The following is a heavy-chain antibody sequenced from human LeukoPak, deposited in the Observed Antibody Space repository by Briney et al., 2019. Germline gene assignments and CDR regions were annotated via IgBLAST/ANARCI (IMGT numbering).Heavy chain of an antibody. CDR2: INSDGSST. J-gene: IGHJ4*02. V-gene: IGHV3-74*01. CDR3: VRDYVWGSYRPLGY. Sequence: QPGGSLRLSCAASGFTFSSYWMHWVRQAPGKGLVWVSRINSDGSSTSYADSVKGRFTISRDSAKNTLYLQMNSLRVEDTAVYYCVRDYVWGSYRPLGYWGQGTLVTVSS. D-gene: IGHD3-16*02. CDR1: GFTFSSYW.